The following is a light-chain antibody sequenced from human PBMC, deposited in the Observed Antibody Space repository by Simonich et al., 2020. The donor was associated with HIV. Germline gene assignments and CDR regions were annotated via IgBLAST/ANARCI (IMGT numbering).Light chain of an antibody. Sequence: EIVMTQSSATLSVSPGERATHSCRASQSVSSNLAWYQQKPGQAPRLLTYGASTRATGIPARFSGSGSGTEFTLTISSLETEDFAVYYCQQRSNWPLTFGGGTKVEIK. CDR2: GAS. CDR1: QSVSSN. V-gene: IGKV3-15*01. J-gene: IGKJ4*01. CDR3: QQRSNWPLT.